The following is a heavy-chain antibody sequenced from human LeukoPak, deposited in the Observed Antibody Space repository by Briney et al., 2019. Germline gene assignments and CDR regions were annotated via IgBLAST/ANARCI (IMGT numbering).Heavy chain of an antibody. CDR3: ARDDPGGIDY. Sequence: GGSLRLSCAASGFTFSSYPMHWVRQAPGKGLEWVAVMSHDGGTKYYADSVKGRFTISKDNSKNTLYLQMNSLRAEDTAVYYCARDDPGGIDYWDQGTLVTVSS. CDR2: MSHDGGTK. J-gene: IGHJ4*02. V-gene: IGHV3-30-3*01. CDR1: GFTFSSYP. D-gene: IGHD1-1*01.